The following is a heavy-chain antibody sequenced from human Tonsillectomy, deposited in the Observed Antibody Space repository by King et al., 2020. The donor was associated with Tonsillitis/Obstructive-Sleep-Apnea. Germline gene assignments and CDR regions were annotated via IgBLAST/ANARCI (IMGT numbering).Heavy chain of an antibody. D-gene: IGHD3-10*01. V-gene: IGHV3-15*07. J-gene: IGHJ3*02. Sequence: VQLVESGGGLVEPGGSLRLSCAASGFTFSNAWMNWVRQAPGKGLEWVGRIKSKIDGETTDYTAPVKGRFTISRDDSKNTLYLQMNSLKTEDTGFYYCAADCASGSSRCYKAFDIWGQGTMVTVSS. CDR2: IKSKIDGETT. CDR1: GFTFSNAW. CDR3: AADCASGSSRCYKAFDI.